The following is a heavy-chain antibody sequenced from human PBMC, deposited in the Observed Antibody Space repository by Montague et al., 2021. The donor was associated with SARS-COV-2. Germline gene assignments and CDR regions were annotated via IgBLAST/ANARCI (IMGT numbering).Heavy chain of an antibody. V-gene: IGHV4-59*01. D-gene: IGHD1-26*01. J-gene: IGHJ4*02. Sequence: SETLSLTCTVSGGSISSYYWSWIRQPPGKGLEWIGYIYYSGSTNYNPSLKSRVTILVDMSKNQFSLKLSSVTAANTAVYYCARGMGGSYLYYFDYWGRGTLVTDSS. CDR1: GGSISSYY. CDR3: ARGMGGSYLYYFDY. CDR2: IYYSGST.